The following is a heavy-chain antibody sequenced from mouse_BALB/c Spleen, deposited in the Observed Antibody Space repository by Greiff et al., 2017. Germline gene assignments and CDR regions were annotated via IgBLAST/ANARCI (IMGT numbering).Heavy chain of an antibody. CDR2: ISYSGST. Sequence: EVKLQESGPGLVKPSQSLSLTCTVTGYSITSDYAWNWIRQFPGNKLEWMGYISYSGSTSYNPSLKSRISITRDTSKNQFFLQLNSVTTEDTATYYCARVGFPYGYFDYWGQGTTLTVSS. D-gene: IGHD1-1*01. CDR1: GYSITSDYA. J-gene: IGHJ2*01. V-gene: IGHV3-2*02. CDR3: ARVGFPYGYFDY.